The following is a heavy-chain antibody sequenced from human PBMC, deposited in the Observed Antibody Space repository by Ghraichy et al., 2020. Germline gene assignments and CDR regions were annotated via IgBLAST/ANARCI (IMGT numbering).Heavy chain of an antibody. CDR2: IRSSSSAI. V-gene: IGHV3-48*02. D-gene: IGHD1-26*01. CDR3: ARGAHIGSFLDRRNCIDY. Sequence: VSHIRSSSSAIYYADSVKGRFTISRDNAKNSLYLQMNSLRDEDTAVYYCARGAHIGSFLDRRNCIDYWCQGILVTVSS. J-gene: IGHJ4*02.